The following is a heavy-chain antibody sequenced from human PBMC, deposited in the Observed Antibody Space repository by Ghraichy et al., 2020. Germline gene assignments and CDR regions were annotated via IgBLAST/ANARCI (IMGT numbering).Heavy chain of an antibody. D-gene: IGHD6-19*01. V-gene: IGHV3-23*01. Sequence: GALRLSCAASGFTFSSYAMSWVRQAPGKGLEWVSAISGSGGSTYYVDSVKGRFTISRDNSKNTLYLQMNSLRAEDTAVYYCAKDLAVAGTLVDYWGQGTLVTVSS. CDR3: AKDLAVAGTLVDY. CDR1: GFTFSSYA. J-gene: IGHJ4*02. CDR2: ISGSGGST.